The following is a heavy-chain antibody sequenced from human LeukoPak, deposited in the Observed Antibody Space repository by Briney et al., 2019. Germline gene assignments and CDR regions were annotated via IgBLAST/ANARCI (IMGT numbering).Heavy chain of an antibody. CDR3: AREGSGSYSGFDY. D-gene: IGHD1-26*01. Sequence: GGSLRLSCAACGFTLSSYSMNWVRQAPGEGLEWVSSISSSSSYIYYADSVKGRFTISRDNAKNSLYLQMNSLRAEDTAVYYCAREGSGSYSGFDYWGQGTLVTVSS. V-gene: IGHV3-21*01. CDR2: ISSSSSYI. CDR1: GFTLSSYS. J-gene: IGHJ4*02.